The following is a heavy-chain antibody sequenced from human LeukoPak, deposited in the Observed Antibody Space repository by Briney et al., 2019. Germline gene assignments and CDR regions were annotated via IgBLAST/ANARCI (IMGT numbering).Heavy chain of an antibody. J-gene: IGHJ3*02. CDR1: GAAISSSDYF. V-gene: IGHV4-39*01. CDR3: ASHPSAIVLGPGRREVTDAFDI. CDR2: IYYSGST. Sequence: SETLSLTCTVSGAAISSSDYFWGWIRRPPGKGLEWIASIYYSGSTYYNPSLKGRVTISVDTSKNQFSLRLTSVTAADTAVYYCASHPSAIVLGPGRREVTDAFDIWGQGTMVTVSS. D-gene: IGHD2-2*01.